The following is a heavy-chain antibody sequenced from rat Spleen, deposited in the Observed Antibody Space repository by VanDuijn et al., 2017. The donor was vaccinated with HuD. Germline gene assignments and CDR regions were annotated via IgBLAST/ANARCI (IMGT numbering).Heavy chain of an antibody. CDR3: ARSDYSSPYYFDY. D-gene: IGHD1-2*01. CDR2: IWTGGDT. CDR1: GFSLTTYN. J-gene: IGHJ2*01. Sequence: QVHLKESGPGLAQPSQTLSLTCTVSGFSLTTYNVHWIRQPTGKGLEWMGMIWTGGDTDYNSALQSRLTISRDTSKSQLFLQMNNLQTEDTAIYFCARSDYSSPYYFDYWGQGVMVTVSS. V-gene: IGHV2-30*01.